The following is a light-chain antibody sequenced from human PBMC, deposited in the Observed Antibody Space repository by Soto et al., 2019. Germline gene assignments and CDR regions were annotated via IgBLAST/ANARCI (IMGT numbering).Light chain of an antibody. V-gene: IGKV4-1*01. CDR1: QSVLYSSNKENY. Sequence: DIVMTQSPDSLAVSLGERAAIYCKSSQSVLYSSNKENYLAWYQQKPGQPPKLLIYWASTRESGVPDRFSGSGSGTDFTLTISSLLAEDVAVYYCQQYYSTPYTFGQGTKLEIK. J-gene: IGKJ2*01. CDR2: WAS. CDR3: QQYYSTPYT.